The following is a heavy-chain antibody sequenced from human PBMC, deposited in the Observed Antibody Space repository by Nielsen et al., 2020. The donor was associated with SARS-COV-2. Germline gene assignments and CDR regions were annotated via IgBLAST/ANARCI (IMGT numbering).Heavy chain of an antibody. Sequence: SVKVSCKASGGTFSSYAISWVRQAPGQGLEWMGGIIPIFGTANYAQKFQGRVTITRDTSASTAYMELSSLRSEDTAVYYCARDVVWGLWFGGHSFGMDVWGQGTTVTVSS. D-gene: IGHD3-10*01. V-gene: IGHV1-69*05. CDR3: ARDVVWGLWFGGHSFGMDV. CDR2: IIPIFGTA. J-gene: IGHJ6*02. CDR1: GGTFSSYA.